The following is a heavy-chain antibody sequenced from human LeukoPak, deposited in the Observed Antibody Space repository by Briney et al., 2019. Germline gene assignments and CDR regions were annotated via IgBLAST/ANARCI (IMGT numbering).Heavy chain of an antibody. D-gene: IGHD6-19*01. CDR1: GYTFSNYW. CDR2: IKPDVSEI. CDR3: ATILDSAWGELGY. Sequence: PGGSLRLSCAGSGYTFSNYWMSWVRQAPGKGLEWVANIKPDVSEIYYVDSVKGRFTISRDNAKNYLYLQMNSLRAEDTAVYYCATILDSAWGELGYWGQGTLVTVSS. J-gene: IGHJ4*02. V-gene: IGHV3-7*01.